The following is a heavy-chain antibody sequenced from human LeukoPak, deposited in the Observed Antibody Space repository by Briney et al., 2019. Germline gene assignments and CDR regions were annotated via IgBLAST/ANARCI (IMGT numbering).Heavy chain of an antibody. V-gene: IGHV1-18*01. D-gene: IGHD3-22*01. Sequence: ASVKVSYKASGYTFTSYGISWVRQAPGQGLEWMGWISAYNGNTNYAQKLQGRVTMTTDTSTSTAYMELRSLRSDDTAVYYCARDYYDNSGYWYFDLWGRGTLVTVSS. CDR3: ARDYYDNSGYWYFDL. CDR2: ISAYNGNT. J-gene: IGHJ2*01. CDR1: GYTFTSYG.